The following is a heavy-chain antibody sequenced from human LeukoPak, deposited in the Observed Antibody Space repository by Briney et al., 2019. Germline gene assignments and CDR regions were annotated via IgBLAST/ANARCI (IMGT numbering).Heavy chain of an antibody. V-gene: IGHV4-59*11. CDR3: ARSVDYFDNTGPHMMFDY. J-gene: IGHJ4*02. D-gene: IGHD3-22*01. Sequence: SETLSLTCNVSGDSITSHYWNWIRQPPGKGLEWVGYIYYTGITKYNPSLTSRVSMSVDTSKNQFFLKMNSVTAADTAVYHCARSVDYFDNTGPHMMFDYWGQGSLVTVSS. CDR2: IYYTGIT. CDR1: GDSITSHY.